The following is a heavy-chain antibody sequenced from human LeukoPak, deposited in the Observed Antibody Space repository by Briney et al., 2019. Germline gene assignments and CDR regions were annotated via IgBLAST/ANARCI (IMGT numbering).Heavy chain of an antibody. Sequence: PGESLRLSCAASGFTFSDHYMDWVRQAPGKGLEWVGRTRNKANSYTTEYAASVEGRFTISRDDSKNSLYLQMDSLKTEDTAVYYCTRGLVGATLYYFDYWGQGTLVTVSS. D-gene: IGHD1-26*01. J-gene: IGHJ4*02. CDR3: TRGLVGATLYYFDY. CDR1: GFTFSDHY. CDR2: TRNKANSYTT. V-gene: IGHV3-72*01.